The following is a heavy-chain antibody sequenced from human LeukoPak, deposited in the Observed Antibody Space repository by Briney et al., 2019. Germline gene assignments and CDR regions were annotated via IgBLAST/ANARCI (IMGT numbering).Heavy chain of an antibody. CDR1: GFTFRNFA. CDR3: AKDIEHFDS. Sequence: PGESLRLSCAASGFTFRNFAMSWVRQAPGKGLEWVSGLSSGGTKTFYAPPVKGRFTISRDDSNSTVLLQMSSLRVEDTAIYYCAKDIEHFDSWGQGTLVIVSS. J-gene: IGHJ4*02. CDR2: LSSGGTKT. V-gene: IGHV3-23*01. D-gene: IGHD2-15*01.